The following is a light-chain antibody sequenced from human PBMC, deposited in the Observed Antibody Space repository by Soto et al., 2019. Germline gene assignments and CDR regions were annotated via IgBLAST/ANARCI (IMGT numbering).Light chain of an antibody. Sequence: DIPMTQSPSTLSASVGDRVTITCRASQSISSWLAWYQQKPGKAPKLLIYDASSLESGVPSRFSGSGSGTEFTLTISSLQPEDFATYYCQQYNSYSPRTFGPGTKVDIK. CDR3: QQYNSYSPRT. V-gene: IGKV1-5*01. CDR2: DAS. J-gene: IGKJ3*01. CDR1: QSISSW.